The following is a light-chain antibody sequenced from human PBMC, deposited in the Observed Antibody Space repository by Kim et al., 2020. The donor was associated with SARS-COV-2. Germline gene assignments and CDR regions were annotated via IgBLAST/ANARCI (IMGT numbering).Light chain of an antibody. V-gene: IGLV2-14*03. J-gene: IGLJ3*02. CDR1: SSDFGAYNY. CDR2: DVN. Sequence: QSITISCTGTSSDFGAYNYVYWYQQHTGKAPKVMIYDVNNRPSGVSNRFSGSKSGDTASLTISGLQAEDEADYYCSSYTIANTLVFGGGTQLTVL. CDR3: SSYTIANTLV.